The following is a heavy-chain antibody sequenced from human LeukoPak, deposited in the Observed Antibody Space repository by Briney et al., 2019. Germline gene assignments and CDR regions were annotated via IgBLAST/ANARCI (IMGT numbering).Heavy chain of an antibody. Sequence: GGSLRLSCAASQFTFSSHAMNWVRQAPGKGLDWVAVMSFDGSHIYYADSVKGRFTISRDNSNNTLFLQMNSLNADDTAVYYCARGGTYYYQYYYMDVWGKGTTVTVS. CDR3: ARGGTYYYQYYYMDV. J-gene: IGHJ6*03. D-gene: IGHD3-16*01. CDR1: QFTFSSHA. V-gene: IGHV3-30*01. CDR2: MSFDGSHI.